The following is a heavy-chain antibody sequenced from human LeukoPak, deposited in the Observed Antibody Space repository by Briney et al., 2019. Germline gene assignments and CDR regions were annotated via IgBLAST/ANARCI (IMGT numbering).Heavy chain of an antibody. CDR2: INPNSGGT. D-gene: IGHD3-10*01. V-gene: IGHV1-2*02. CDR1: GYTFTGYY. CDR3: ARDMVRGVHFDY. Sequence: ASVKVSCKASGYTFTGYYMHWVRRAPGQGLEWMGWINPNSGGTNYAQKFQGRVTMTRDTSISTAYMELSRLRSDDTAVYYCARDMVRGVHFDYWGQGTLVTVSS. J-gene: IGHJ4*02.